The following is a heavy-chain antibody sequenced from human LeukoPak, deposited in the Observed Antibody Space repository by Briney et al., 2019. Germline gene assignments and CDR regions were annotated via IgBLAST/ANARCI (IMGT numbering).Heavy chain of an antibody. J-gene: IGHJ4*02. V-gene: IGHV1-46*01. CDR3: ARGPLGSSSWYFLDPYFDY. CDR2: INPSGGST. Sequence: ASVKVSCKASGYTFTSYYMHWVRQAPGQGLEWMGIINPSGGSTSYAQKFQGRVTMTRDTSTSTVYMELSSLRSEDTAVYYCARGPLGSSSWYFLDPYFDYWGQGTPVTVSS. D-gene: IGHD6-13*01. CDR1: GYTFTSYY.